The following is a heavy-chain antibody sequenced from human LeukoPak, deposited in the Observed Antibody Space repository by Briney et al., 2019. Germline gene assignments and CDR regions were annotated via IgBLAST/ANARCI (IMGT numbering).Heavy chain of an antibody. J-gene: IGHJ6*02. V-gene: IGHV4-39*01. CDR1: GGSISSSSYY. CDR3: ARFDGPLDV. Sequence: PSETLSLTCTVSGGSISSSSYYWGWIRQPPGKGLEWIGSIYYSGSTYYNPSLKSRVTISVDTSKNQFSLKLSSVTAADTAVYYRARFDGPLDVWGQGTTVTVSS. CDR2: IYYSGST.